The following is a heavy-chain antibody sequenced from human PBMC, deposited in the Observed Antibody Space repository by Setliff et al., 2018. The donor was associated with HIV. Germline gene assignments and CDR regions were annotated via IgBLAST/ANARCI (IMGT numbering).Heavy chain of an antibody. CDR1: GDSISTYY. Sequence: SETLSLTCTISGDSISTYYWNWIRQPPGKGLEWIGYINYSGSTNYNPSLKSRVTISLDTSKNQFSLNLRSVTAADTAVYYCARSPVRYCSSTTCSVFFDYWGQGTLVTVSS. J-gene: IGHJ4*02. CDR3: ARSPVRYCSSTTCSVFFDY. CDR2: INYSGST. V-gene: IGHV4-59*01. D-gene: IGHD2-2*01.